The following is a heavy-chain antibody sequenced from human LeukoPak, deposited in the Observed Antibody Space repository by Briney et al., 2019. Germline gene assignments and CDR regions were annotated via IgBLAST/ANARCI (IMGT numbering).Heavy chain of an antibody. CDR1: GGSITSYY. V-gene: IGHV4-59*01. J-gene: IGHJ4*02. Sequence: SETLSLTCTVSGGSITSYYWSWVRQPPGEGLEWIGYIYYSGSTKYNPSPKSRVTISVDPSTPQLPRKLSSVTAADTAVYYCARDGKQWPREYYFDYWGQGTLVTVSS. CDR3: ARDGKQWPREYYFDY. CDR2: IYYSGST. D-gene: IGHD6-19*01.